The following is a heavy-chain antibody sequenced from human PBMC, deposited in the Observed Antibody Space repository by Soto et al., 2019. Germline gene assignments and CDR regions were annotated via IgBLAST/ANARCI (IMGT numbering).Heavy chain of an antibody. J-gene: IGHJ3*01. Sequence: QLVESVGGLVQPGGSLRLSCAASGFSVSNNYMKWVRQAPGKGLEWVSLIYSGGSTYYADSVKGRFTISRDNSKNTLFLQMNSLRVEDTAVYYCARDRGYRWGQGTMVTVSS. D-gene: IGHD5-12*01. CDR1: GFSVSNNY. CDR3: ARDRGYR. CDR2: IYSGGST. V-gene: IGHV3-66*01.